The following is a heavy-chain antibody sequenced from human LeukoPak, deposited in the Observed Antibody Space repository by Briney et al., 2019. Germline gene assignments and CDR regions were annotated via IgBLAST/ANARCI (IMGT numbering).Heavy chain of an antibody. V-gene: IGHV3-21*01. CDR1: EFTFSSYS. CDR2: ISSSSSYI. J-gene: IGHJ4*02. Sequence: GGSLRLSCAASEFTFSSYSMNWVRQAPGKGLEWVSSISSSSSYIYYADSVEGRFTSSRDNAKNSLYLQMNSLRAEDTAVYYCARDREGSSFFDYWGQGTLVTVSS. CDR3: ARDREGSSFFDY. D-gene: IGHD1-26*01.